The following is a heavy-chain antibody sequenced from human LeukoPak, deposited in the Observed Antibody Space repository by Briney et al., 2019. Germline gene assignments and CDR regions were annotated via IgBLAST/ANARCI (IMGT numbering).Heavy chain of an antibody. J-gene: IGHJ4*02. D-gene: IGHD3-16*02. CDR3: AREFEVITFGGVIASGPADY. CDR2: ISYDGSNK. Sequence: GGSLRLSCAASGFTFSSYAMHWVRQAPGKGLEWVAVISYDGSNKYYADSVKGRFTISRDNSKNTLYLQMNSLRAEDTAVYYCAREFEVITFGGVIASGPADYWGQGTLVTVSS. CDR1: GFTFSSYA. V-gene: IGHV3-30-3*01.